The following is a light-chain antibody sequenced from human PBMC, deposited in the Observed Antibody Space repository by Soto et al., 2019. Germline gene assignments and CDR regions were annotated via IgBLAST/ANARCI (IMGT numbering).Light chain of an antibody. CDR2: GAS. V-gene: IGKV3-20*01. CDR1: QSLTNSF. J-gene: IGKJ1*01. CDR3: QQYGSSPTT. Sequence: EFVLTQSPGTLSLSPGERATLSCSASQSLTNSFIAWYQQRPGQAPRLLIFGASFRATGIPDRFSGSGSGTDFTLTISRLEPEDFAVYYCQQYGSSPTTFGQGTKVDIK.